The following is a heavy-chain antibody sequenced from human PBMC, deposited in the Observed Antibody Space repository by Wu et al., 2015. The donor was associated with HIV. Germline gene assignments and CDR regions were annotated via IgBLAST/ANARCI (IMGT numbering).Heavy chain of an antibody. V-gene: IGHV1-18*01. CDR1: GYPFNNYG. CDR3: ARVVDILTGYQARSFDP. CDR2: ITVFHGNT. J-gene: IGHJ5*02. Sequence: QVRLVQSGPEVKKPGASVKVSCKASGYPFNNYGLTWVRQAPGQGLEWMGWITVFHGNTNYAQKFQDRVIMTTDKRTNTAYMELKSLTSDDTAVYYCARVVDILTGYQARSFDPWGQGTLVTVSS. D-gene: IGHD3-9*01.